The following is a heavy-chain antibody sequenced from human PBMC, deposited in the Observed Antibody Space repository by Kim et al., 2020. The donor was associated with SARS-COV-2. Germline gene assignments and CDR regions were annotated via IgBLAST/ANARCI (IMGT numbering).Heavy chain of an antibody. CDR3: ARGGRSSWDAFDI. V-gene: IGHV4-31*02. J-gene: IGHJ3*02. Sequence: YNPSLKGRVTISVDTSKNQFSLQLTSVTAADTAVYYCARGGRSSWDAFDIWGQGTMVTVSS. D-gene: IGHD2-2*01.